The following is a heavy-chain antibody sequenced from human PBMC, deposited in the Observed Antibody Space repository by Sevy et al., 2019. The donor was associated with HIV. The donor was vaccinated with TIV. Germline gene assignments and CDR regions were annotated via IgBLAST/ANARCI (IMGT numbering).Heavy chain of an antibody. CDR3: ARALAAADNY. V-gene: IGHV3-7*01. J-gene: IGHJ4*02. CDR1: GFTFSSYW. D-gene: IGHD6-13*01. Sequence: GGSLRLSCAASGFTFSSYWMHWVRQAPGKGLEWVANLKQDGSEKYYLDSVKGRFTISRDNAKNSLYLQMNSLRAEDTAVYYCARALAAADNYWGQGTLVTVSS. CDR2: LKQDGSEK.